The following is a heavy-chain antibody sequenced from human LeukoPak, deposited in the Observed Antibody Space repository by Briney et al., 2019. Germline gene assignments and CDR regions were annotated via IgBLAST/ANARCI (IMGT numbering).Heavy chain of an antibody. V-gene: IGHV4-34*01. D-gene: IGHD5-12*01. CDR2: INHSGST. CDR1: GRSLSGYY. Sequence: SETLSLTCAVYGRSLSGYYWSWIRQPPGKGLEWIGEINHSGSTNYNPSLKSRVTISVDTSKNQFSLNLSSVTAADTAVYYCARTPFSGYEYYFDYWGQGTLVTVSS. CDR3: ARTPFSGYEYYFDY. J-gene: IGHJ4*02.